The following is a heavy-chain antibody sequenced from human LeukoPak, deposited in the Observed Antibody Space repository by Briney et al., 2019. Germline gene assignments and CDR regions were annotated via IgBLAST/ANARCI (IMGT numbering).Heavy chain of an antibody. D-gene: IGHD1-1*01. J-gene: IGHJ4*02. CDR2: IYPGDSDT. Sequence: ESLKISCKGSGYSFTSYWIGWVRQVPGKGLEWMGIIYPGDSDTRYSPSFQGQVTISGDKSISTAYLQWSSLNTSDTAMYYCARYTDHYYFDYWGQGTLVTVSS. V-gene: IGHV5-51*01. CDR3: ARYTDHYYFDY. CDR1: GYSFTSYW.